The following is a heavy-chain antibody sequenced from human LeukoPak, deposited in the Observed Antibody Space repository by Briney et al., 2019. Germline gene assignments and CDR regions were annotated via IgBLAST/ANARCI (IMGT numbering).Heavy chain of an antibody. D-gene: IGHD3-9*01. CDR1: GGSISSSSYY. J-gene: IGHJ4*02. Sequence: SETLSLTCTVSGGSISSSSYYWGWIRQPPGKGLEWIGSIYYSGNTYYNPSLKSRVTISVDTSKNQFSLTLSSVTAADTAVYYCARTDYDILTGYLYYFDYWGQGTLVTVSS. CDR2: IYYSGNT. V-gene: IGHV4-39*01. CDR3: ARTDYDILTGYLYYFDY.